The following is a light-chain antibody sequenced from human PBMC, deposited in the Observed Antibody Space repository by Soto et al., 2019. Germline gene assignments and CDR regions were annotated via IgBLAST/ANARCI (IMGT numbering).Light chain of an antibody. V-gene: IGKV3-20*01. Sequence: EIVLTQSPGTLSLSPGERATLSCRASQSVSSTYLAWYQQKPGQAPRLLIYGASSRASGIPDRFTGSGSGTDFTLTVSRLEPEDFAVYYCQQYRNSAFPFGPATKVDIQ. CDR1: QSVSSTY. J-gene: IGKJ3*01. CDR3: QQYRNSAFP. CDR2: GAS.